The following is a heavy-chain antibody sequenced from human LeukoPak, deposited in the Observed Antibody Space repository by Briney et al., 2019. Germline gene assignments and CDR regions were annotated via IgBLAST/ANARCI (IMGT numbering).Heavy chain of an antibody. J-gene: IGHJ4*02. CDR1: GFTFRSHA. Sequence: GGSLRLSCAASGFTFRSHAMSWVRQAPEKGLEFVSGIYENGGTTYYADSVKGRFSISRDNSKNTLYLQMDSLRGEDTAVYYCAKDFRIGYSAHFDYWGQGALVTVSS. V-gene: IGHV3-23*01. CDR2: IYENGGTT. CDR3: AKDFRIGYSAHFDY. D-gene: IGHD2-21*01.